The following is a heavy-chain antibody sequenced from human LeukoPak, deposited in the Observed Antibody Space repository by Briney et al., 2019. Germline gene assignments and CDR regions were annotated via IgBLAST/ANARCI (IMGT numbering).Heavy chain of an antibody. V-gene: IGHV1-2*02. CDR3: ARGGDIVATIFFDY. D-gene: IGHD5-12*01. Sequence: ASVKVSCKASGYTFTGYYMHWVRQAPGQGLEWIGWINPNSGGTNYAQKFQGRVTMTRDTSISTAYMELSRLRSDDTAVYYCARGGDIVATIFFDYWGQGTLVTVSS. CDR2: INPNSGGT. CDR1: GYTFTGYY. J-gene: IGHJ4*02.